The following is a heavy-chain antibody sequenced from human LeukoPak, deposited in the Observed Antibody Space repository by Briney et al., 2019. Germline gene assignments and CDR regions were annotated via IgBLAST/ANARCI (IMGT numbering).Heavy chain of an antibody. Sequence: SETLSLTCTVSGGSISSGSYYWSWIRQPAGKGLEWIGRIYTSGSTNYNPSLKSRVTISVDTSKNQFSLKLSSVTAADTAVYYCARAFGDVLRYFDWLSLPSYYYYYMDVWGKGTTVTVSS. CDR2: IYTSGST. J-gene: IGHJ6*03. D-gene: IGHD3-9*01. CDR1: GGSISSGSYY. V-gene: IGHV4-61*02. CDR3: ARAFGDVLRYFDWLSLPSYYYYYMDV.